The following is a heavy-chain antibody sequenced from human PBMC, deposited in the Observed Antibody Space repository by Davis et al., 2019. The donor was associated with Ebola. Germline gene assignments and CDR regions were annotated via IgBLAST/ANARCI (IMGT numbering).Heavy chain of an antibody. D-gene: IGHD7-27*01. Sequence: GESLKISCEASGFDFGSHDMNWVRQAPGKGLEWVSSYSASVRGRFIISRDNSKNILYMQMNDLRADDTATYYCWKDPNWGSGYWGQGTLVTVSS. V-gene: IGHV3-23*01. J-gene: IGHJ4*02. CDR1: GFDFGSHD. CDR3: WKDPNWGSGY.